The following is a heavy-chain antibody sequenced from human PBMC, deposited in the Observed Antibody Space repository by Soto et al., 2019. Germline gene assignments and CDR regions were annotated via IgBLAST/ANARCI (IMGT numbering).Heavy chain of an antibody. CDR2: IYWDDDK. Sequence: SGPTLVNPTQTLTLTCTFSGFSLSTSGVGVGWIRQPPGKALEWLALIYWDDDKRYSPSLKSRLTTTKDTSKNQVVLTMTNMDPVDTATYYCAHRLPYCRGGSCYGYYFDYWGQGTLVTVSS. CDR3: AHRLPYCRGGSCYGYYFDY. CDR1: GFSLSTSGVG. J-gene: IGHJ4*02. V-gene: IGHV2-5*02. D-gene: IGHD2-15*01.